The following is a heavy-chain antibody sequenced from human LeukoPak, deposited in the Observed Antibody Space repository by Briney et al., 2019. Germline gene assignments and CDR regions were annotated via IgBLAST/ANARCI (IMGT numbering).Heavy chain of an antibody. CDR2: ISAYNGNT. Sequence: ASVKVSCKASGYTFTSYGISWVRQAPGQGLEWMGWISAYNGNTNYAQKFQGRVTITRNTSISTAYMELSSLRSEDTAVYYCARVWSSAFDIWGQGTMVTVSS. V-gene: IGHV1-18*01. CDR3: ARVWSSAFDI. CDR1: GYTFTSYG. D-gene: IGHD2-8*02. J-gene: IGHJ3*02.